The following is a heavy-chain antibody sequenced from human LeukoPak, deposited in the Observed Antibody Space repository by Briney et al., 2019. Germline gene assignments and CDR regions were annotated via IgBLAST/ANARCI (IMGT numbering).Heavy chain of an antibody. J-gene: IGHJ4*02. CDR3: ARRADYYDSSGYYDFDY. V-gene: IGHV4-39*01. CDR2: IYYSGST. CDR1: GGSISSSSYY. D-gene: IGHD3-22*01. Sequence: SETLSLTCTVSGGSISSSSYYWGWLRQPPGKGLEWIGSIYYSGSTYYNPSLKRRVTISVDTSKNQFSLKLSSVTAADTAVYHCARRADYYDSSGYYDFDYWGQGTLVTVSS.